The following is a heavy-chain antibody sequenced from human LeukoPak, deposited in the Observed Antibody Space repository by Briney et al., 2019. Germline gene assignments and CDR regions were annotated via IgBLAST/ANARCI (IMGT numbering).Heavy chain of an antibody. CDR1: GGSISSYY. CDR2: IYYSGST. Sequence: SETLSLTCTVSGGSISSYYWSWIRQPPGKGLEWIGYIYYSGSTNYNPSLKSRVTISVDTSKNQFSLKLSSVTAADTAVYYCARGALDSSSSDIFDYWGQGALVTVSS. D-gene: IGHD6-6*01. V-gene: IGHV4-59*08. J-gene: IGHJ4*02. CDR3: ARGALDSSSSDIFDY.